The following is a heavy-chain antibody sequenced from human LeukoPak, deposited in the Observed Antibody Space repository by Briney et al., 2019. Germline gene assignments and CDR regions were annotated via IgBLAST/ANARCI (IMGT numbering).Heavy chain of an antibody. D-gene: IGHD3-9*01. J-gene: IGHJ6*02. CDR3: AKDRITIFDAIIRGLLCMDV. CDR1: GFTFAIYA. V-gene: IGHV3-30*04. CDR2: ISYVGKNK. Sequence: GRSRPVSWVASGFTFAIYAMHGVRPAPGKGLEWVAVISYVGKNKYYADSVSGRFTNSRDNSKNTLYLEMNSLRAGDTAVYYCAKDRITIFDAIIRGLLCMDVWGQGTMVTVSS.